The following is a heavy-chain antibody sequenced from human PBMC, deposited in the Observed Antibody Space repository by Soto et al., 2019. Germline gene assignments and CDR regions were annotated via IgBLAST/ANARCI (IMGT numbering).Heavy chain of an antibody. CDR1: GVSISSSGDY. D-gene: IGHD6-19*01. V-gene: IGHV4-39*01. CDR2: VFPSGTTY. Sequence: QLQRQESGPGLVKPSETLSLTCTVSGVSISSSGDYWGWIRQPPGMGLEWIATVFPSGTTYYYNPSLRSRTTIAVDTSNTQFSLKLSPVTAADTAVYYSARFPRTTVAGTGTDCWGQGTLVTVSS. J-gene: IGHJ4*02. CDR3: ARFPRTTVAGTGTDC.